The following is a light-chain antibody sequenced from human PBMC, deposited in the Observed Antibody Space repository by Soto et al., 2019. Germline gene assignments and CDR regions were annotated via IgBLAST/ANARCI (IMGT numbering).Light chain of an antibody. J-gene: IGLJ2*01. CDR1: SSDVGGYDS. Sequence: QSVLTQPASVSGSPGQSITISCTGSSSDVGGYDSVSWYQQHPDKAPKLLIYDVSHRPSGVPNRFSGSKSGNTASLTISGLQAEDEADYYCSSYTSSSTPVAFGGGTKVTVL. V-gene: IGLV2-14*01. CDR3: SSYTSSSTPVA. CDR2: DVS.